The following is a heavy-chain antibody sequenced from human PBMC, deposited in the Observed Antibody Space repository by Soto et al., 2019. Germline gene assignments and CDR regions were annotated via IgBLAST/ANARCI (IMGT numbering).Heavy chain of an antibody. CDR1: GFTFDDYA. Sequence: EVQLVESGGGLVQPGRSLRLSCVVSGFTFDDYAMHWLRQAPGGGLEWVSGINWNSAVIGYADSVKGRFTISRDNAKNALYLQMTSLRSEDTALYYCARDPSVTAIGRADHWGQGTLVTVSS. V-gene: IGHV3-9*01. CDR2: INWNSAVI. D-gene: IGHD5-18*01. J-gene: IGHJ4*02. CDR3: ARDPSVTAIGRADH.